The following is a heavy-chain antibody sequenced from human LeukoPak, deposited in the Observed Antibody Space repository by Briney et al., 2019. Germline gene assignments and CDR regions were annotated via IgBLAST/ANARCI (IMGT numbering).Heavy chain of an antibody. J-gene: IGHJ4*02. V-gene: IGHV3-30*04. CDR3: ARGVVRYFDY. CDR1: GFTFSSYA. Sequence: GRSLRLSCAASGFTFSSYAMHWVRQAPGKGLEWVAVISNDGSNKDYAASVKGRFTISRGNSKNTLYMQMNSLRAEDTAVYYCARGVVRYFDYWGQGALVTVSS. D-gene: IGHD3-9*01. CDR2: ISNDGSNK.